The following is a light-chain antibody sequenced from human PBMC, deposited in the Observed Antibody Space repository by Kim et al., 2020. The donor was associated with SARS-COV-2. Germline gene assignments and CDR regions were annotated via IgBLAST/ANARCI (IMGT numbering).Light chain of an antibody. Sequence: ELTQPPSASGTPGQRVTISCSGSSSNIESNYVFWYQQFPGMAPRLLIYRNNQRPSGVPDRFSGSKSGTSASLAISGLRSEDEADYYCAAWDDSLSARVVFGGGTQLTVL. CDR3: AAWDDSLSARVV. J-gene: IGLJ2*01. CDR1: SSNIESNY. V-gene: IGLV1-47*01. CDR2: RNN.